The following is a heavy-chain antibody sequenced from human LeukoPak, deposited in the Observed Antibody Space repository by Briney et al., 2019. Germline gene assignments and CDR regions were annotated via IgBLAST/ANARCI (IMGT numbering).Heavy chain of an antibody. D-gene: IGHD2-2*02. CDR3: ARDVCSSTSCYTHYYYHGMDV. CDR2: ISSSSSYT. CDR1: GFTFSDYY. J-gene: IGHJ6*04. V-gene: IGHV3-11*06. Sequence: GGSLRLSCAASGFTFSDYYMSWVRQAPRKGLEWVSYISSSSSYTNYADSVKGRFTISRDNAKNSLYLQMNSLRAEDTAVYYCARDVCSSTSCYTHYYYHGMDVWGKGTTVTVSS.